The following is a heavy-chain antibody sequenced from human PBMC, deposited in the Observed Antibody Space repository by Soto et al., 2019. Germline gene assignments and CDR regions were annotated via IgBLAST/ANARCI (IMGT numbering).Heavy chain of an antibody. D-gene: IGHD3-3*01. CDR1: GFTFSSYA. Sequence: HPGGSLRISCAASGFTFSSYAMSWVRQAPGKGLEWVSAISGSGGSTYYADSVKGRFTISRDNSKNTLYLQMNSLRAEDTAVYYCAKVTFWSPLEHPPNDYWGQGTLVTVSS. CDR3: AKVTFWSPLEHPPNDY. V-gene: IGHV3-23*01. CDR2: ISGSGGST. J-gene: IGHJ4*02.